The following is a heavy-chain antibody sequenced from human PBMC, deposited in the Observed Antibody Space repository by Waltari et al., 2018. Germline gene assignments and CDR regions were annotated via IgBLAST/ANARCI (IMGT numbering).Heavy chain of an antibody. Sequence: QVQLQESGPGLVKPSQTLSLTCTVSGGSISSGSYYWSWIRQPVGKGLEWIGYIYTSGSTNYNPSLKSRVTISVDTSKNQFSLKLSSVTAADTAVYYCARGLSRDGYNLDAFDIWGQGTMVTVSS. CDR3: ARGLSRDGYNLDAFDI. CDR2: IYTSGST. D-gene: IGHD5-12*01. J-gene: IGHJ3*02. V-gene: IGHV4-61*09. CDR1: GGSISSGSYY.